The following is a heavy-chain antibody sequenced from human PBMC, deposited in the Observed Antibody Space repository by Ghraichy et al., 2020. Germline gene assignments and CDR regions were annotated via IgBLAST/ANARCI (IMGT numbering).Heavy chain of an antibody. CDR3: ARESGIVGQPLDY. V-gene: IGHV1-18*01. D-gene: IGHD1-26*01. J-gene: IGHJ4*02. Sequence: ASVKVSCKASGYTFRKSGISWVRQAPGHAPEWMGWISAYNGNTKSSQKFQGRVSMTTDTSTSIAYMELRSLTSDDTAFYYCARESGIVGQPLDYWGQGTLVTVSS. CDR1: GYTFRKSG. CDR2: ISAYNGNT.